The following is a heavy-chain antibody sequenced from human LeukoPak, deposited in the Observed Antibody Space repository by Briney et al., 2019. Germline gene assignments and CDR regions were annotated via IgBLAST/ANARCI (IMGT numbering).Heavy chain of an antibody. CDR3: ASWVQLERRGFDY. CDR1: GYSFTSYW. J-gene: IGHJ4*02. CDR2: IYPGDSDT. Sequence: GESLKISCKGSGYSFTSYWIGWVRQLPGKGLEWMGIIYPGDSDTRYSPSFQGQVTISADKSISPAYLQWSSLKASDTAMYYCASWVQLERRGFDYWGQGTLVTVSS. V-gene: IGHV5-51*01. D-gene: IGHD1-1*01.